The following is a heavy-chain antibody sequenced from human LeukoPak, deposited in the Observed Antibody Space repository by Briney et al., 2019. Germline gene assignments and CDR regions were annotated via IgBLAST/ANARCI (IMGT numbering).Heavy chain of an antibody. CDR1: GFTFSSYW. V-gene: IGHV3-7*01. CDR2: IKQDGSEK. J-gene: IGHJ4*02. D-gene: IGHD3-3*01. CDR3: ASSGRPLRFLEWGDVGLTDY. Sequence: GGSLRLSCAASGFTFSSYWMSWVRQAPGKGLEWVANIKQDGSEKYYVDSVKGRFTISRDNAKNSLYLQMNSLRAEDTAVYYCASSGRPLRFLEWGDVGLTDYWGQGTLVTVSS.